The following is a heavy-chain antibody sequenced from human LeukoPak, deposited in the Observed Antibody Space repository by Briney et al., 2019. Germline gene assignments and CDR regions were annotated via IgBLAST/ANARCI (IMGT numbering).Heavy chain of an antibody. CDR3: ARERREQLLPPYTRSVTYFDY. V-gene: IGHV4-59*12. J-gene: IGHJ4*02. CDR1: GGSFTPYY. CDR2: ISYSGST. D-gene: IGHD2-2*01. Sequence: SETLSLTCTVSGGSFTPYYWSWIRQPPGKGLEWIGHISYSGSTNYNPSLKSRVTISIDTSKNQFSLKLSSVTAADTAVYYCARERREQLLPPYTRSVTYFDYWGQGTLVTVSS.